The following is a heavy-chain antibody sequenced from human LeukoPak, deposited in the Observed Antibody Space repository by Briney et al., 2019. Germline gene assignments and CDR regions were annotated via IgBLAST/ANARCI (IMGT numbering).Heavy chain of an antibody. V-gene: IGHV3-53*01. D-gene: IGHD6-19*01. CDR2: IYSGLST. Sequence: GGSLRLSCAASGLAVSSNYMSWVRQAPGKGLEWVSIIYSGLSTYYADSVRGRFTISRDNSKNTLYLQMNTLRAEDTAVYYCASGIAVNAFDIWGQGTMVTVSS. CDR3: ASGIAVNAFDI. J-gene: IGHJ3*02. CDR1: GLAVSSNY.